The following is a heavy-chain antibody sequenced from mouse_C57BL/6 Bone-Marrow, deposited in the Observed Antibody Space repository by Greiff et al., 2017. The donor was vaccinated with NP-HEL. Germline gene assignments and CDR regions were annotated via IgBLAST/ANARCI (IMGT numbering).Heavy chain of an antibody. Sequence: EVQRVESGGGLVKPGGSLKLSCAASGFTFSSYAMSWVRQTPEKWLEWVATISDGGSYTYYPDNVKGRFTISRDNAKNNLYLQMSHLKSEDTAMYYCARDRGYYGSSFYWYFDVWGTGTTVTVSS. D-gene: IGHD1-1*01. CDR3: ARDRGYYGSSFYWYFDV. V-gene: IGHV5-4*01. CDR1: GFTFSSYA. CDR2: ISDGGSYT. J-gene: IGHJ1*03.